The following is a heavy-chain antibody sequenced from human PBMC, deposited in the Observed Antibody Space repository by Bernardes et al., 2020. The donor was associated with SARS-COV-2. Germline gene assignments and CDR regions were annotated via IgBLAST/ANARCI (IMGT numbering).Heavy chain of an antibody. D-gene: IGHD1-26*01. CDR1: DGSISGYY. CDR2: SSRSGGT. V-gene: IGHV4-34*01. J-gene: IGHJ4*02. Sequence: TLSLTCSLYDGSISGYYWSWIRHPPGKWLEWIGESSRSGGTNYNPSLKSRVTISVDTSKTQISLKLTSVTAADSAVYYCARNPTRGLLRQWGQGTLVTVSS. CDR3: ARNPTRGLLRQ.